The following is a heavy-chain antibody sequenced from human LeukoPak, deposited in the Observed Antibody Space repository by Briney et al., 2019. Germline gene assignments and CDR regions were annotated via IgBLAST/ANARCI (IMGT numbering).Heavy chain of an antibody. CDR1: GGSISTYY. D-gene: IGHD6-13*01. CDR3: ARASIAAAAWWFDP. Sequence: KPSETLSLTCTVSGGSISTYYWSWIRQPPGKGLEWIGYIYYSGSTDYNPSLKSRVTISVDTSKNQFSLKLSSVTAADTAVYYCARASIAAAAWWFDPWGQGTLFTVSS. V-gene: IGHV4-59*01. CDR2: IYYSGST. J-gene: IGHJ5*02.